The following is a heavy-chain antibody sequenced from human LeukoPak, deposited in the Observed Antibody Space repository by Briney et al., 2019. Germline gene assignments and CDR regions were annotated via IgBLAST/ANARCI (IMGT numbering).Heavy chain of an antibody. CDR1: GFTFNTYG. CDR2: ISGSGDSS. J-gene: IGHJ6*02. D-gene: IGHD4-17*01. V-gene: IGHV3-23*01. Sequence: GGSLRLSCAASGFTFNTYGMNWVRQAPGEGLEWVSGISGSGDSSYYADSVKGRFTISRDNSGNTLYLQMNSLRAEDTAVYYCAKDLYGFYAMDVWGQGTTVTVSS. CDR3: AKDLYGFYAMDV.